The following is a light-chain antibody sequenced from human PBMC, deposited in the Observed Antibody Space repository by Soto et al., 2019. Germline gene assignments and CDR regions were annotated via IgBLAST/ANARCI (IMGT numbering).Light chain of an antibody. CDR2: QTS. V-gene: IGKV3D-20*02. J-gene: IGKJ1*01. CDR3: HQRQSWPRT. Sequence: ESRWTQSPGTLPSSQGKRAPLSCKASQSVSSSYLAWYQQKPGQAPRLLIYQTSIRAAGIPARFSASGTGTDFTLTISDVQPEDFAVYYCHQRQSWPRTFGQGTKVDI. CDR1: QSVSSSY.